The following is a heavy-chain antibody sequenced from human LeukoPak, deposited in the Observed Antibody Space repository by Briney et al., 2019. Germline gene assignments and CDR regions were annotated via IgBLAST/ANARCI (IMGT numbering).Heavy chain of an antibody. J-gene: IGHJ5*02. CDR2: IHHSGST. D-gene: IGHD1-26*01. V-gene: IGHV4-38-2*02. CDR1: GYSISSDSY. CDR3: ARKSIHSGRVAWFDP. Sequence: PSETLSLTCSVSGYSISSDSYWGWIRQPPGKGLEWIGSIHHSGSTFYNPSLKGRVAISVDTSKNQFSLKLSSVTAADTAVYYCARKSIHSGRVAWFDPWGQGTLVTVSS.